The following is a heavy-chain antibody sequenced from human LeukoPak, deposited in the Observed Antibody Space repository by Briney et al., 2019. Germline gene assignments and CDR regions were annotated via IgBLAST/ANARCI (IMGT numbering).Heavy chain of an antibody. J-gene: IGHJ1*01. V-gene: IGHV1-2*02. CDR1: GYTFTGYY. Sequence: ASVKVSCKASGYTFTGYYMHWVRQAPGQGLEWMGWINPNSGGTNYAQKFQGRVTMTRDTSISTAYMELSRLRSDDTAVYYCARGYCSSTSCSQYFQHWGQGTLVTVSS. CDR3: ARGYCSSTSCSQYFQH. CDR2: INPNSGGT. D-gene: IGHD2-2*01.